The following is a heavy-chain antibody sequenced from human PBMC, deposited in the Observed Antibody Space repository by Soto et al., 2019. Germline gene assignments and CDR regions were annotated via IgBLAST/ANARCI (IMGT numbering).Heavy chain of an antibody. Sequence: PSETLSLTCTVSGGSISSYYWSWIRQHPGKGLEWIGYIYYSGSTNYSPSLKSRVTISVDTSKNQFSLKLSSVTAADTAGYYCAAGYGDYVRLGYWGQGTLVTVSS. V-gene: IGHV4-59*01. CDR1: GGSISSYY. J-gene: IGHJ4*02. CDR2: IYYSGST. CDR3: AAGYGDYVRLGY. D-gene: IGHD4-17*01.